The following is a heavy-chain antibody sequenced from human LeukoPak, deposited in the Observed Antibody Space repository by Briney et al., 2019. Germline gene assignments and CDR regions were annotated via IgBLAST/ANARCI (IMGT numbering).Heavy chain of an antibody. CDR1: GFTFSDYY. V-gene: IGHV3-11*06. J-gene: IGHJ6*02. D-gene: IGHD4-11*01. CDR3: ARAPHYSNYGPYYYGMDV. Sequence: PGGSLRLSCAASGFTFSDYYMSWIRQAPGKGREWVSYISSSSSYTNYADSVKGRFTISRDNAKNSLYLQMNSLRAEDTAVYYCARAPHYSNYGPYYYGMDVWGQGTTVTVSS. CDR2: ISSSSSYT.